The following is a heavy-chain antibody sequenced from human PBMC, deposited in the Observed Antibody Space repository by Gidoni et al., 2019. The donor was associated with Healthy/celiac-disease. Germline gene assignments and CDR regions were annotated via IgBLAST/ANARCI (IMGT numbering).Heavy chain of an antibody. J-gene: IGHJ6*02. V-gene: IGHV3-30*18. D-gene: IGHD3-10*01. Sequence: QVQLVESGGGVVQPGRSLRLSCAASGFTFSSYGMHWVRQAPGKGLEWVAVISYDGSNKYYADSVKGRFTISRDKSKNTLYLQMNSLRAEDTAVYYCAKVLMVRGVIIPYYYYYGMDVWGQGTTVTVSS. CDR2: ISYDGSNK. CDR1: GFTFSSYG. CDR3: AKVLMVRGVIIPYYYYYGMDV.